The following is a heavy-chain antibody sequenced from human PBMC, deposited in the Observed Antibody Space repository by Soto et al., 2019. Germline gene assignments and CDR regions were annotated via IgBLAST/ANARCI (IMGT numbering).Heavy chain of an antibody. CDR1: GFTFTNYV. V-gene: IGHV3-23*01. J-gene: IGHJ4*02. CDR2: IGGSGDFT. D-gene: IGHD2-2*01. Sequence: EVQLLESWGGLIQPGGSLRLSCAASGFTFTNYVMSWVRQAPGEGLECVSAIGGSGDFTYHAESVKGRFTISRDNSKNTLYLQMNSLRVEDTAIYYCAKGSSNARPYYFDYWGQGTLVTVSS. CDR3: AKGSSNARPYYFDY.